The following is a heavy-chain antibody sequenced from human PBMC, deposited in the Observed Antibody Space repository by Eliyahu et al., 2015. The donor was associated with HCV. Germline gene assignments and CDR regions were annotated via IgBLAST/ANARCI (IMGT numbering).Heavy chain of an antibody. D-gene: IGHD6-19*01. CDR2: TSPRDSDT. V-gene: IGHV5-51*01. CDR3: ARQAVAGTDY. J-gene: IGHJ4*02. Sequence: EVQLVQSGAEVKKPGESLKISCKGSGYSFTSYWIRLGAPDARESAGCGGGTSPRDSDTRYSPSFQGQVTISADKSISTAYLQWSSLKASDTAMYYCARQAVAGTDYWGQGTLVTVSS. CDR1: GYSFTSYW.